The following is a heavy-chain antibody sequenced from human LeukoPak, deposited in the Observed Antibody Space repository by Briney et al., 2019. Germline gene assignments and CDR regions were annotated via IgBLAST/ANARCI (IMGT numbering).Heavy chain of an antibody. J-gene: IGHJ4*02. Sequence: GGSLRLSCAASGFTFSNYEMNWVRQAPGKGLEWVSYISSSGSTIYYADSVKGRFTISRENAKNSLYLQMNSQRAEDTAVYYCARDDSYGLDYWGQGTRVTVSS. D-gene: IGHD5-18*01. CDR1: GFTFSNYE. V-gene: IGHV3-48*03. CDR2: ISSSGSTI. CDR3: ARDDSYGLDY.